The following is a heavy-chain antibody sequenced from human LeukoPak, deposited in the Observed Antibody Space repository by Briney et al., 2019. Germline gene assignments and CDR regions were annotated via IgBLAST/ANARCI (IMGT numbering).Heavy chain of an antibody. Sequence: GGSLRLSCAASGFNFSNAWMSWVRQAPGKGLESVGHIRSKSEGGTPDYAAPVKGRFTISRDDSKNTLFLQMSSLNTEDTAVYYCATGGSILANWGQGTLVTVSS. V-gene: IGHV3-15*01. D-gene: IGHD2-21*01. CDR3: ATGGSILAN. CDR2: IRSKSEGGTP. CDR1: GFNFSNAW. J-gene: IGHJ4*02.